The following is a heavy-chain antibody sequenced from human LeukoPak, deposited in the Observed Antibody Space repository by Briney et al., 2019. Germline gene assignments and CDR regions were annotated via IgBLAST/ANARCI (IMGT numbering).Heavy chain of an antibody. J-gene: IGHJ4*02. CDR3: TTGAPGTSFDY. V-gene: IGHV3-9*01. CDR2: IGWDSGRI. CDR1: GLILNDHA. Sequence: PGRSLRLSCVGSGLILNDHAMHWVRQVPGKGLEWVSGIGWDSGRIGYADSVKGRFTISRDNAKNTLFLQMNSLTVEDTAVYFCTTGAPGTSFDYWGQGTLVTVSS. D-gene: IGHD1-14*01.